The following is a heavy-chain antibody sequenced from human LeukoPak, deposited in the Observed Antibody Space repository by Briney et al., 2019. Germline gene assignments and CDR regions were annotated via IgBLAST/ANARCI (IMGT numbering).Heavy chain of an antibody. CDR1: GFTFSSNG. J-gene: IGHJ4*02. Sequence: GGSLRLSCAASGFTFSSNGMHWVRQAPGKGLEWVAVISYDGSNKYYADSVKGRFTISRDNSKNTLYLQMNSLRAEDTAVYYCARETGSAVGSTDFDYWGQGTLVTVSS. CDR2: ISYDGSNK. D-gene: IGHD4-17*01. V-gene: IGHV3-30*03. CDR3: ARETGSAVGSTDFDY.